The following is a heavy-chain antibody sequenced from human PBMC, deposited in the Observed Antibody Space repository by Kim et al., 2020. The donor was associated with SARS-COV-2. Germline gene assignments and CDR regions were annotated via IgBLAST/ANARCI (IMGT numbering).Heavy chain of an antibody. CDR1: GGSISSGGYY. J-gene: IGHJ3*02. CDR3: ARARGITMIVVVITTAFDI. Sequence: SETLSLTCTVSGGSISSGGYYWSWIRQHPGKGLEWIGYIYYSGSTYYNPSLKSRVTISVDTSKNQFSLKLSSVTAADTAVYYCARARGITMIVVVITTAFDIWCQGTIVTVSS. CDR2: IYYSGST. V-gene: IGHV4-31*03. D-gene: IGHD3-22*01.